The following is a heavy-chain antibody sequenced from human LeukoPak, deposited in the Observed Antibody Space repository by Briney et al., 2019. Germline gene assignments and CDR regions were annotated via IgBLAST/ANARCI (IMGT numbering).Heavy chain of an antibody. CDR2: IYYSGST. V-gene: IGHV4-59*08. Sequence: PSETLSLTCTVSGGSVSSYYWSWIRQPPGKGLEWIAYIYYSGSTKYNPSLKSRVTISLDRSKNQFSLKLRSATAADTAVYYCARLQVHCGGDCYTRWFDPWGQGTLVTVSS. D-gene: IGHD2-21*02. CDR1: GGSVSSYY. CDR3: ARLQVHCGGDCYTRWFDP. J-gene: IGHJ5*02.